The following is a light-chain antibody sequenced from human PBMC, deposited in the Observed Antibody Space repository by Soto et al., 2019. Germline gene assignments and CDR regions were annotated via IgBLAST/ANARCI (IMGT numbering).Light chain of an antibody. V-gene: IGLV2-14*01. CDR2: EVN. J-gene: IGLJ1*01. Sequence: SALTQLASRSGSPGQPITNSCTGTSSDIGAYDYVSWFQQHPGKAPKLMSSEVNNRPSGVSNRFSGSRSGNTAYLTISGLQPEDVAEYFCSSFTTAVSHVSRTGTKVTVL. CDR1: SSDIGAYDY. CDR3: SSFTTAVSHV.